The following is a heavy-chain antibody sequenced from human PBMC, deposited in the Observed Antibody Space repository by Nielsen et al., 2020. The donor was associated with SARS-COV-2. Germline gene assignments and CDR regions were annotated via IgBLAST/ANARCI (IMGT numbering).Heavy chain of an antibody. V-gene: IGHV3-21*01. Sequence: GGSLRLSCAASGFTFSSYSMNWVRQAPGKGLEWVSSISSSSSYIYYADSVKGRFTISRDNSKNTLYLQMNSLRAEDTAVYYCARDINVGAAEEGIDYWGQGTLVTVSS. CDR2: ISSSSSYI. CDR3: ARDINVGAAEEGIDY. CDR1: GFTFSSYS. D-gene: IGHD6-13*01. J-gene: IGHJ4*02.